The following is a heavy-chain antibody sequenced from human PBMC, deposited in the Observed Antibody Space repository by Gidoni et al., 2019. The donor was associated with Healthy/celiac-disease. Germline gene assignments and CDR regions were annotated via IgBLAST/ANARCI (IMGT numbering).Heavy chain of an antibody. J-gene: IGHJ4*02. CDR1: GFPLDAST. Sequence: EVQLVESGGLVVQPGGSLRLSCAPPGFPLDASTMHWVRRAPGKGLGCVSLMSGDGGSTYYADSVKGRVTISRDNSKNSLYLQMNSLRTEDTALYYCAKDTITFGGVIAPPGEWGQRAQVTVSS. D-gene: IGHD3-16*02. CDR3: AKDTITFGGVIAPPGE. V-gene: IGHV3-43*01. CDR2: MSGDGGST.